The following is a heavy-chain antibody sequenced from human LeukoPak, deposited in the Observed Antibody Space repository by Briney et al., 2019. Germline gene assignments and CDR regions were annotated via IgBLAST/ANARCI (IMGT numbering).Heavy chain of an antibody. CDR2: IYPGVSDT. V-gene: IGHV5-51*01. CDR1: GYTFTNYW. Sequence: GESLKISFKGSGYTFTNYWIGWVRQMPGKGLEWMGIIYPGVSDTRYSPSFQGQVTISADKSISTAYLQWSSLKASDTAMYYCARPYDGHSGETFSVWGQGTMITVSS. J-gene: IGHJ3*01. D-gene: IGHD4-23*01. CDR3: ARPYDGHSGETFSV.